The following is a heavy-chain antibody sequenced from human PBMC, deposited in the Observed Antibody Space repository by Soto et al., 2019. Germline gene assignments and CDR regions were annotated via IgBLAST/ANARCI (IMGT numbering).Heavy chain of an antibody. J-gene: IGHJ4*02. Sequence: GASVKVSCKASGYTFTGYYMHWVRQAPGQGLEWMGWINPNSGGTNYAQKFQGWVTMTRDTSISTAYMELSRLRSDDTAVNYCAREGDCSSTSCPFDYWGQGTLVTVSS. CDR2: INPNSGGT. CDR1: GYTFTGYY. V-gene: IGHV1-2*04. CDR3: AREGDCSSTSCPFDY. D-gene: IGHD2-2*01.